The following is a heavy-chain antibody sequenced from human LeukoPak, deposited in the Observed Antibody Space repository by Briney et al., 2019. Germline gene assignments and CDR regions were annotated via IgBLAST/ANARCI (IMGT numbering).Heavy chain of an antibody. CDR3: ARAVRGVIIAESNWFDP. V-gene: IGHV1-18*01. CDR1: GYTFTSYG. D-gene: IGHD3-10*01. Sequence: ASVKVSCKASGYTFTSYGISWVRQAPGQGLEWMGWISAYNGNTNYAQKFQGRVTMTRDMSTSTVYMELSSLRSEDTAVYYCARAVRGVIIAESNWFDPWGQGTLVTVSS. J-gene: IGHJ5*02. CDR2: ISAYNGNT.